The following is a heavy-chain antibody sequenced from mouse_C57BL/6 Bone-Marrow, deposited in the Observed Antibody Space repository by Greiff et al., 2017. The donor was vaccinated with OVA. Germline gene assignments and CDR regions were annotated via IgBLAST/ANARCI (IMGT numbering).Heavy chain of an antibody. D-gene: IGHD3-2*02. CDR3: ARDCSGSRNAMDY. V-gene: IGHV1-64*01. J-gene: IGHJ4*01. Sequence: QVQLKQPGAELVKPGASVKLSCKASGYTFTSYWMHWVKQRPGQGLEWIGMIHPNSGSTTSNAKFKSKATLTVDKSSSTPYLQLSSLTSEESADYYCARDCSGSRNAMDYWGKGTSVTVSS. CDR2: IHPNSGST. CDR1: GYTFTSYW.